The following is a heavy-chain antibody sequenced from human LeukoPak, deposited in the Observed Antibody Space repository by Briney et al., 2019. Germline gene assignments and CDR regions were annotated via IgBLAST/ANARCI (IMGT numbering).Heavy chain of an antibody. CDR2: ISGSGGST. V-gene: IGHV3-23*01. J-gene: IGHJ6*02. CDR1: GFTFSSYA. CDR3: AKDLLGSSAPRYYYYYGMDV. D-gene: IGHD6-19*01. Sequence: PGGSLRLSCAASGFTFSSYAMSWVRQAPGKGLEWVSAISGSGGSTYYADSVKGRSTISRDNSKNTLYLQMNSLRAEDTAVYYCAKDLLGSSAPRYYYYYGMDVWGQGTTVTVSS.